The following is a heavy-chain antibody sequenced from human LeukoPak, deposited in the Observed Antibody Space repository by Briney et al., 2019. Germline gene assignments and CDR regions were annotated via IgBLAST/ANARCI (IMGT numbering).Heavy chain of an antibody. CDR2: ISYDGSNK. D-gene: IGHD3/OR15-3a*01. Sequence: PGGSLRLSWAPSGFTFSSYGMHWVRQAPGKRLEWVAVISYDGSNKYYADSVKGRFTISRDNSKNTLYLQMNSLRAEDTAVYYCAKDRGIFGPRTLDYWGQGTLVTVSS. CDR1: GFTFSSYG. V-gene: IGHV3-30*18. CDR3: AKDRGIFGPRTLDY. J-gene: IGHJ4*02.